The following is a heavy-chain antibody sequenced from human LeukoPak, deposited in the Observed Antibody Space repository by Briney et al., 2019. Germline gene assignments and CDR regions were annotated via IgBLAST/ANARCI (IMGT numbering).Heavy chain of an antibody. CDR3: ARSGSYLGWGH. J-gene: IGHJ4*02. V-gene: IGHV1-46*01. Sequence: ASVKVSYKASGYTFTSYYMHSVRQAPGQGLEWMGIMNPRGGSTSYAQKFQGRVTMTRDMSTSTVYMELSSLRSEDTAVYYCARSGSYLGWGHWGQGTLVTVSS. D-gene: IGHD1-26*01. CDR2: MNPRGGST. CDR1: GYTFTSYY.